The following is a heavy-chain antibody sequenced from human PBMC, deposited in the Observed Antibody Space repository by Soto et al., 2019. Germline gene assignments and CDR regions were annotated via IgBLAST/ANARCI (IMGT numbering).Heavy chain of an antibody. CDR1: GLTFDDYA. CDR3: AKVRGYSSYHLFINAFEI. J-gene: IGHJ3*02. D-gene: IGHD5-12*01. Sequence: EVQLVESGGGLVQPGRSLRLSCAASGLTFDDYAIHWVRQAPGKGLEWVSGISWKSGSIGSADSVNGRFTISTDNAKTYMYLPMISLRAEETALYYSAKVRGYSSYHLFINAFEIWGQGTMVTVSS. V-gene: IGHV3-9*01. CDR2: ISWKSGSI.